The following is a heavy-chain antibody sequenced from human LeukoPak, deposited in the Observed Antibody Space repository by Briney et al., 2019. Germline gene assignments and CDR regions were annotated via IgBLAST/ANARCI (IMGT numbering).Heavy chain of an antibody. J-gene: IGHJ5*02. V-gene: IGHV3-49*04. D-gene: IGHD5-12*01. CDR3: TRDSSGPVVP. Sequence: PGRSLRLSCTESRFTFGDYTMSGVGQAPGKGVEGGGFIRSKGYGGKTEYAASVKGRFTISREESKNIAYLQMNSLKTEDTAVYYFTRDSSGPVVPWGQGTLVTVSS. CDR1: RFTFGDYT. CDR2: IRSKGYGGKT.